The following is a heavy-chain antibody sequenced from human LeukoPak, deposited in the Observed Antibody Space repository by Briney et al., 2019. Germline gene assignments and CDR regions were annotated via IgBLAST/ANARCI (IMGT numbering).Heavy chain of an antibody. Sequence: GGSLRLSCADSGFTFSNYAMSWVRQAPGKGLEWVSGISGSGGSTYYADSVKGRFTMSRDNSKNTLYLQMNSLRAEDTAVYYCAKGLQGYSSSWFDPWGQGTLVTVSS. CDR1: GFTFSNYA. CDR3: AKGLQGYSSSWFDP. J-gene: IGHJ5*02. CDR2: ISGSGGST. D-gene: IGHD4-11*01. V-gene: IGHV3-23*01.